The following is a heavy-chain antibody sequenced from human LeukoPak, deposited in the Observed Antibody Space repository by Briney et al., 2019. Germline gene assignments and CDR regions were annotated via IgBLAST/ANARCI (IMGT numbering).Heavy chain of an antibody. J-gene: IGHJ2*01. CDR2: IYHSGST. V-gene: IGHV4-30-2*01. CDR3: ARDWYLVTPDWYFDL. D-gene: IGHD2-21*02. Sequence: SETLSLTCAVSGGSISSGGYSWSWIRQPPGKGLEWIGYIYHSGSTYYNPSLKSRVTISVDRSKNQFSLKLSSVTAADTAVYYCARDWYLVTPDWYFDLWGRGTLVTVSS. CDR1: GGSISSGGYS.